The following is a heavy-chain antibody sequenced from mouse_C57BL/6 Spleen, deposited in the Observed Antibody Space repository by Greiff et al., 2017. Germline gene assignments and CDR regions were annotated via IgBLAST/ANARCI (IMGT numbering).Heavy chain of an antibody. Sequence: QVQLKQPGAELVRPGASVKVSCKASGYTFTSYWMHWVKQRPGQGLEWIGRIHPSDSDTNYNQKFKGKATLTVDKSSSTAYMQLSSLTSEDSAVYYCAIYDDGCQFAYWGQGTLVTVSA. CDR2: IHPSDSDT. D-gene: IGHD2-3*01. V-gene: IGHV1-74*01. J-gene: IGHJ3*01. CDR1: GYTFTSYW. CDR3: AIYDDGCQFAY.